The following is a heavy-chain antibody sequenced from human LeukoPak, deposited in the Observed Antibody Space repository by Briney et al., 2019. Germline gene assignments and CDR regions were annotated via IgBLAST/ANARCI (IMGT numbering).Heavy chain of an antibody. CDR1: GYTFTTYG. D-gene: IGHD2-2*01. J-gene: IGHJ4*02. CDR2: VSGYTGNT. CDR3: ARGEVSASLYYFDF. V-gene: IGHV1-18*01. Sequence: GASVKVSCKTSGYTFTTYGVSWVRQAPGQGLEWMGWVSGYTGNTNYAERFQGRVTMTTDTSTSTVYMELMSLRSDDTAVYYCARGEVSASLYYFDFWGQGTLVTVS.